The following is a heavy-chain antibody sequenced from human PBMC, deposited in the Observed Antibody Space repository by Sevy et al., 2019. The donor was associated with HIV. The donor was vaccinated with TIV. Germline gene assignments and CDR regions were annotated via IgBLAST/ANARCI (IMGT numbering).Heavy chain of an antibody. CDR3: ARDRQGYYMDV. V-gene: IGHV3-30-3*01. Sequence: GSSLRLSCAASGFTFSSYAMHWVRQAPGKGLEWVAVISYDGSNKYYADSVKGRFTISRDNSKNTLYLQMNSLRAEDTAVYYCARDRQGYYMDVWGKGTTVTVSS. CDR1: GFTFSSYA. CDR2: ISYDGSNK. J-gene: IGHJ6*03.